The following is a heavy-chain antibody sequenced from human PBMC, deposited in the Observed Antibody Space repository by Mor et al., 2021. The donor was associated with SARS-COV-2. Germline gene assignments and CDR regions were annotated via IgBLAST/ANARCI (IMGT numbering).Heavy chain of an antibody. CDR3: ARPTRDSGNYASFDR. D-gene: IGHD1-26*01. J-gene: IGHJ4*02. V-gene: IGHV3-48*03. CDR2: ISSSSETL. Sequence: KGPECISYISSSSETLYYADSVKGRFTVSRDNTRNTLFLHLDSLRADDTAFYYCARPTRDSGNYASFDRWGQGALITVS.